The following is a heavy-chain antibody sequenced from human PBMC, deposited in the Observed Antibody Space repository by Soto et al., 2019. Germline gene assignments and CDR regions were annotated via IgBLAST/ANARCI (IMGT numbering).Heavy chain of an antibody. V-gene: IGHV3-33*01. CDR3: ARDVGGAAAGTGWFDP. CDR1: GFTFSSYG. Sequence: QVQLVESGGGVVQPGTSLRLSCAASGFTFSSYGMNWVRQAPGKGLEWVAVIWNDGSNKYYADSVKGRFTVSRDNSKNTLYLQMDSLRAEDTAFYYCARDVGGAAAGTGWFDPWGQGTLVTVSS. CDR2: IWNDGSNK. J-gene: IGHJ5*02. D-gene: IGHD6-13*01.